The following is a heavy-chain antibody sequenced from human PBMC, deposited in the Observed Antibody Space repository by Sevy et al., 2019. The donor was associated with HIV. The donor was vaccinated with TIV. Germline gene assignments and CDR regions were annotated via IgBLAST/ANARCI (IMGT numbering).Heavy chain of an antibody. D-gene: IGHD5-12*01. Sequence: GGSLRLSCAASGFSVSTNYMSWVRQAPGKGLEWVSVIYSGGTTFHADSVKGRFTISRDKSKNTVYLQMKSLRAEDTAVYYCPREVTDGYNPRYHFAYWGQGTLVTVSS. CDR2: IYSGGTT. CDR1: GFSVSTNY. CDR3: PREVTDGYNPRYHFAY. J-gene: IGHJ4*02. V-gene: IGHV3-53*01.